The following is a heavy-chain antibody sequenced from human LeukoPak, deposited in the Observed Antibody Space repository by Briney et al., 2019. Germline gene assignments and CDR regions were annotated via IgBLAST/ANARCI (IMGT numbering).Heavy chain of an antibody. D-gene: IGHD1-26*01. J-gene: IGHJ4*02. CDR2: INYSGRT. CDR3: ARDIDDVGALLDF. Sequence: AETLSLTCTISDDSISNSRYFWAWIRQSPGKGLESLASINYSGRTYYNPSLNSRLTISVDTAKRQFSLKLTSVTGADTALYYCARDIDDVGALLDFWGQGTLVTVSS. V-gene: IGHV4-39*07. CDR1: DDSISNSRYF.